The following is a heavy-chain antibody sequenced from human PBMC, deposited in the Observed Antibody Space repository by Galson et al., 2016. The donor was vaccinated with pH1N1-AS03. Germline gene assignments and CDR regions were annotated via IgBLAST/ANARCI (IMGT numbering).Heavy chain of an antibody. V-gene: IGHV1-69*01. CDR2: IIPLSGTT. D-gene: IGHD2/OR15-2a*01. J-gene: IGHJ4*02. CDR1: GGTFATFA. CDR3: ARDRYRDTSTDFYESAY. Sequence: SCKASGGTFATFAVSWVRQARGQGLEWMGGIIPLSGTTNYAQKLQGRLTITADDSTGTASMELSSLTSDDTAVYYCARDRYRDTSTDFYESAYWGQGTLVTVSS.